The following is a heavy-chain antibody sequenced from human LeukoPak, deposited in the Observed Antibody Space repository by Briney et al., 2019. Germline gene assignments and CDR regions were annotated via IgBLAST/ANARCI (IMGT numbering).Heavy chain of an antibody. J-gene: IGHJ4*02. D-gene: IGHD4-17*01. CDR2: ISSGSRTI. V-gene: IGHV3-48*03. CDR1: GFTFSGYE. Sequence: GGSLRLSCAASGFTFSGYEMNWVRQAPGKGLEWLSYISSGSRTIYYADSVKGRFTISRDNAKESLYLQMSNLRAEDTAIYYCARDFRDYGDTLGYFDLWGQGTLVTVSS. CDR3: ARDFRDYGDTLGYFDL.